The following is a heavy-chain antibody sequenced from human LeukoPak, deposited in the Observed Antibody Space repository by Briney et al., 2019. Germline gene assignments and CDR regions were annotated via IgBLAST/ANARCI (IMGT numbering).Heavy chain of an antibody. D-gene: IGHD5-18*01. V-gene: IGHV4-61*02. Sequence: SQTLSLTCTVSGGSISSGSYYWSWIRQPAGKGLEWIGRIYTSGSTNYNPSLKSRVTMSVDTSKNQFSLKLSSVTAADTAVYYCARDIQLWLHGWFDPWGQGTLVTVSS. CDR3: ARDIQLWLHGWFDP. J-gene: IGHJ5*02. CDR1: GGSISSGSYY. CDR2: IYTSGST.